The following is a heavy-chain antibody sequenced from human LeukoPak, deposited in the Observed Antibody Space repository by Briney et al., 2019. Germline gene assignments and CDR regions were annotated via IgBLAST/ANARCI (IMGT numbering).Heavy chain of an antibody. D-gene: IGHD4-17*01. J-gene: IGHJ6*02. V-gene: IGHV3-23*01. CDR1: LFTFTGYA. Sequence: GGSLRLSCAASLFTFTGYAMSWVRQAPRKGAEWVSTISGSGGSTNYADSAKGRFTISRDNTKSTLYVQMNSLRAEDTAVYYCAKHQQIYGDSLMDVWGQGTTVTVSS. CDR3: AKHQQIYGDSLMDV. CDR2: ISGSGGST.